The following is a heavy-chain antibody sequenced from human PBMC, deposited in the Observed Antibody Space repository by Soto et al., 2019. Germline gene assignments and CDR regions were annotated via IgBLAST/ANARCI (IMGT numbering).Heavy chain of an antibody. Sequence: QVQLVESGGGVVQPGRSLRLSCAASGFTFTSYGMHWVRQAPGKGLEWVALIWYDGSNKYYADSVKGRFTISRDNSKNTLYLQMNSLRAEDTAVYYCARAYATTIRPTPVGYWGQGTLVTVSS. CDR2: IWYDGSNK. J-gene: IGHJ4*02. V-gene: IGHV3-33*01. D-gene: IGHD2-2*01. CDR1: GFTFTSYG. CDR3: ARAYATTIRPTPVGY.